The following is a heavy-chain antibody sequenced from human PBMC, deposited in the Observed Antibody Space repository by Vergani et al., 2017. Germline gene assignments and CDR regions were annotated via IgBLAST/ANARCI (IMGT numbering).Heavy chain of an antibody. V-gene: IGHV3-21*01. J-gene: IGHJ6*02. CDR3: AREGGRQWLVEVYYYGMDV. CDR1: GFTFSSYS. CDR2: ISSSSSYI. D-gene: IGHD6-19*01. Sequence: EVQLVESGGGLVKPGGSLRLSCAASGFTFSSYSMNWVRQAPGKGLEWVSSISSSSSYIYYADSVKGRFTISRDNAKNSLYLQMNSLRAEDTAVYYCAREGGRQWLVEVYYYGMDVWGQGP.